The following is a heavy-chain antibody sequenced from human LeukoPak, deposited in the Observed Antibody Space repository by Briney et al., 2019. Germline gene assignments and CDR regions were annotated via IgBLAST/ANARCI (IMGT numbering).Heavy chain of an antibody. CDR1: GFTFSSYA. CDR2: ISGSGGST. Sequence: GGSLRLSCAASGFTFSSYAMSWVRQAPGKGLEWVSAISGSGGSTYYADSVKGRFTISRDNSKNTVYLQMNSLRTEDTAVYYCARSLTMVRAYDYWGQGTLVTVSS. J-gene: IGHJ4*02. V-gene: IGHV3-23*01. CDR3: ARSLTMVRAYDY. D-gene: IGHD3-10*01.